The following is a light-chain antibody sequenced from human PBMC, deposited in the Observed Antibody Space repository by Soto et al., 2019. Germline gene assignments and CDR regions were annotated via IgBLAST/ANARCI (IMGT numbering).Light chain of an antibody. CDR1: SSNIGAGYD. CDR2: GNN. Sequence: QSVLTQPPSVSGAPGQRVTISCTGSSSNIGAGYDVHWYQQLPGTAPGLLIFGNNNRPSGVPDRFSGSKSGTSASLAIIGLQAEDEADYYCQSYDTSLSPFVFGTGTKVTVL. J-gene: IGLJ1*01. V-gene: IGLV1-40*01. CDR3: QSYDTSLSPFV.